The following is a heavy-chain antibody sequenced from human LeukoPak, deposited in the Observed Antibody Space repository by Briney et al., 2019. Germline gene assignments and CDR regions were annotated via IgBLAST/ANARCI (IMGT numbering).Heavy chain of an antibody. D-gene: IGHD4-11*01. Sequence: ASVKVSCKASGYTFTSYDINWVRQATGQGLEWMGWMNPNSGNTGYAQKFQGRVTFTRNTSISTAYMELSSLRSEDTAVYYCARDRTGQQLISRKEYYHMDVWGKGTTVTISS. J-gene: IGHJ6*03. CDR1: GYTFTSYD. CDR2: MNPNSGNT. CDR3: ARDRTGQQLISRKEYYHMDV. V-gene: IGHV1-8*03.